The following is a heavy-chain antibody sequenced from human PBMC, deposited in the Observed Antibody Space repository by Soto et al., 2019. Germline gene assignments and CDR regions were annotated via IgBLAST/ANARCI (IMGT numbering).Heavy chain of an antibody. CDR1: GGSIGGSAYH. Sequence: PSETLSLTCTVSGGSIGGSAYHWGWIRQPPGSGLEWIGSIDYSGRVYYSGSLLGRVTILVDTSTNRFSLSLDSVTAADSAVYYCVGASMWTGKGLEYWGQGALVTVSS. D-gene: IGHD3-10*02. CDR2: IDYSGRV. CDR3: VGASMWTGKGLEY. V-gene: IGHV4-39*02. J-gene: IGHJ4*02.